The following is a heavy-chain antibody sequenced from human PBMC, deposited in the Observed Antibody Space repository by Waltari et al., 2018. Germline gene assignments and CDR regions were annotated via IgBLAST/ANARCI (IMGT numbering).Heavy chain of an antibody. CDR2: ISYDGSNK. CDR3: ARDGSYYDSSGYQDY. D-gene: IGHD3-22*01. Sequence: QVQLVESGGGVVQPGRSLRLSCAASGFTFSSYAMHWVRQAPGKGLEWVAVISYDGSNKYYADSVKGRFTISRDNSKNTLYLQMNSLRAEDTAVYYCARDGSYYDSSGYQDYWGQGTLVTVSS. CDR1: GFTFSSYA. V-gene: IGHV3-30-3*01. J-gene: IGHJ4*02.